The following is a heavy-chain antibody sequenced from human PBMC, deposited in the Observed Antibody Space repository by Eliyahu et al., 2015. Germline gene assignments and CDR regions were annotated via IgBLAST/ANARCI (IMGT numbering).Heavy chain of an antibody. D-gene: IGHD2-2*01. CDR3: AKGRSPYCSSTSCLWRDAFDI. Sequence: EVQLLESGGGLVQPGGSLRLSCAASGFTFXXYAXSXVRQXPGKGLEWVSAXSGSGGSTYYADSVKGRFTISRDNSKNTLYLQMNSLRAEDTAVYYCAKGRSPYCSSTSCLWRDAFDIWGQGTMVTVSS. CDR1: GFTFXXYA. V-gene: IGHV3-23*01. CDR2: XSGSGGST. J-gene: IGHJ3*02.